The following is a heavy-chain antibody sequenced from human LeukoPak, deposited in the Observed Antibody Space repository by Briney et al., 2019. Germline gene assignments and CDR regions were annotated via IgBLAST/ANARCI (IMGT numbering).Heavy chain of an antibody. V-gene: IGHV5-51*01. D-gene: IGHD6-13*01. Sequence: GESLKISCKGSGYSFTSYWIGWVRQMPGKGLEWMGIIYPGDSDTRYSPSFQGQVTISADKSISTAYLQWSSLKASDTAMYYCARLSGIIAAAGTPSEPDYWGQGTLVTVSS. CDR2: IYPGDSDT. CDR3: ARLSGIIAAAGTPSEPDY. J-gene: IGHJ4*02. CDR1: GYSFTSYW.